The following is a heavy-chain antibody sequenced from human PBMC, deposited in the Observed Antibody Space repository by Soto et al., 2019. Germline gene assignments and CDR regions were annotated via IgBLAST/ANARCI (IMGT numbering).Heavy chain of an antibody. CDR3: ARAVDSYGMDV. J-gene: IGHJ6*02. D-gene: IGHD5-12*01. Sequence: SETLSLTCTVSGGSISSGDYYWSWIRQPPGKGLEWIGYIYYSGSTYYNPSLKSRVTISVDTSKNQFSLKLSSVTAADTAVYYCARAVDSYGMDVWGQGTTVTVSS. CDR2: IYYSGST. V-gene: IGHV4-30-4*01. CDR1: GGSISSGDYY.